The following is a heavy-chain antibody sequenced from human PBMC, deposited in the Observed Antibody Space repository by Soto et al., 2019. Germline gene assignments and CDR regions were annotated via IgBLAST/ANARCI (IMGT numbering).Heavy chain of an antibody. V-gene: IGHV3-9*01. CDR1: GFTFDDYA. CDR3: ASHYNLAVDGT. D-gene: IGHD6-19*01. Sequence: EVQLVESGGGVVQPGRSLRLSCAASGFTFDDYAMHWVRQAPGKGLEWVSGIRWNSGSLGYADSVKGRFTISRDNAKNAQYLQMNSMRAEDTALYSCASHYNLAVDGTWGQGTLVTVCS. J-gene: IGHJ5*02. CDR2: IRWNSGSL.